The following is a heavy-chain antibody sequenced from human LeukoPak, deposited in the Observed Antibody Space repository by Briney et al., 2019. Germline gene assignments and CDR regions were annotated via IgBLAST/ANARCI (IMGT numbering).Heavy chain of an antibody. CDR1: GYSFATYW. D-gene: IGHD5-12*01. J-gene: IGHJ3*02. Sequence: KHGESLKISCKGSGYSFATYWIGWVRQMPGKGLEWMGIIYPGDSDARYSPSFQGQVTISADKSISTAYLQWSSLEASDTAMYFCARRGYSGYYSAFDIWGQGTMVTVSS. CDR2: IYPGDSDA. V-gene: IGHV5-51*01. CDR3: ARRGYSGYYSAFDI.